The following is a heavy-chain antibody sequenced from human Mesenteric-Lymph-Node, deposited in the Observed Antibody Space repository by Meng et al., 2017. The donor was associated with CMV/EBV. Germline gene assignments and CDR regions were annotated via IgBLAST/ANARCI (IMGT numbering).Heavy chain of an antibody. CDR2: IYTGGRT. J-gene: IGHJ5*02. CDR3: AKGNYGSGSDNWFDP. V-gene: IGHV3-53*01. Sequence: SGFTVSSNYMTWVRQAPGKGLEWVSVIYTGGRTYYVDSVKGRFTISRDNSKNTLYLQMNSLRAEDTAVYYCAKGNYGSGSDNWFDPWGQGTLVTVSS. CDR1: GFTVSSNY. D-gene: IGHD3-10*01.